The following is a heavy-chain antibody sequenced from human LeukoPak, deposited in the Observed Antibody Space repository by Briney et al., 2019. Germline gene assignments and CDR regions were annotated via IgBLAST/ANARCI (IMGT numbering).Heavy chain of an antibody. Sequence: SETLSLTCAVYGGSFSGYYWSWIRQPPVKGLEWIGEINHSGSTNYNPSLKSRVTISVDTSKNQFSLKLSSVTAADTAVYYCARGPNYYDSSGYYTHGDYWGQGTLVTVSS. V-gene: IGHV4-34*01. CDR2: INHSGST. J-gene: IGHJ4*02. CDR1: GGSFSGYY. CDR3: ARGPNYYDSSGYYTHGDY. D-gene: IGHD3-22*01.